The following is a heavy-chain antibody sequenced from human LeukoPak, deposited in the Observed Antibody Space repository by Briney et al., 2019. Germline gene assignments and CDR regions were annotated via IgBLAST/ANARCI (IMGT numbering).Heavy chain of an antibody. Sequence: PGGSLRLSCTASGFSFSGHWMHWARQLPRKGLVWVSRISPTGSTTSYADSVKGRFTVSRDNAKNTLYLQVNNLRAEDTAVYYCARGPNSNRSGLDFWGQGTLLTVSS. J-gene: IGHJ4*02. CDR2: ISPTGSTT. D-gene: IGHD1-14*01. V-gene: IGHV3-74*01. CDR3: ARGPNSNRSGLDF. CDR1: GFSFSGHW.